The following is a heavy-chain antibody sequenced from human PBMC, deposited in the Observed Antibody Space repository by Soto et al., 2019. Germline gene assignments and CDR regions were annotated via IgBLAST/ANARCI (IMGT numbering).Heavy chain of an antibody. V-gene: IGHV4-39*01. CDR2: IYYSGST. J-gene: IGHJ4*02. CDR3: ARPGGSSGFMFDY. D-gene: IGHD6-19*01. CDR1: GGSVSSGSYY. Sequence: SETLSLTCTVSGGSVSSGSYYWGWIRQPPGKGLEWIGSIYYSGSTYYNPSLKSRVTISVDTSKNQFSLKLSSVTAADTAVYYCARPGGSSGFMFDYWGQGTLVTSPQ.